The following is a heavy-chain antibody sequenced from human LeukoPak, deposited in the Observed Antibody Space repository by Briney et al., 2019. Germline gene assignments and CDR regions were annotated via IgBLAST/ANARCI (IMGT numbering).Heavy chain of an antibody. J-gene: IGHJ4*02. D-gene: IGHD2-2*02. Sequence: ASVKVSCKASSYTFTTYAITWVRQAPGQGLEWMGWISGNNGNTNYAQKFQGRVTMTTDTSTSTAYVDLRSLKSDDTAVYYCARSYCRSTNCYNFDYWGQGTLVTVSS. CDR3: ARSYCRSTNCYNFDY. V-gene: IGHV1-18*01. CDR2: ISGNNGNT. CDR1: SYTFTTYA.